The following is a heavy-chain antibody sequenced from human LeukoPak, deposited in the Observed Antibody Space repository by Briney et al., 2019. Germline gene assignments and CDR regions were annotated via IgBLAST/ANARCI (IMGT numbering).Heavy chain of an antibody. V-gene: IGHV4-34*01. CDR1: GGSFSGYY. Sequence: SETLSLTCAVYGGSFSGYYWSWIRQPPGKGLEWIGEINHSGSTNYNPSLKSRVTISVDTSKNQFSLKLSSVTAADTAVFYCARSPWGIAAAGHWGQGTLVTVFS. J-gene: IGHJ4*02. CDR3: ARSPWGIAAAGH. CDR2: INHSGST. D-gene: IGHD6-13*01.